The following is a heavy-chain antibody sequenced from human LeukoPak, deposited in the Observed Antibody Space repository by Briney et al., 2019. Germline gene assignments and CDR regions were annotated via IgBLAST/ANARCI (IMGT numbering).Heavy chain of an antibody. CDR1: GFTFSLYA. J-gene: IGHJ4*02. Sequence: GGSLRLSCAASGFTFSLYAMNWVRQAPGKGLEWVSVISGSGDSTHYADSVKGRFTISRDNSKNTLYLQMKSLRVEDTAVYYCAKAGEQQWLRMHFDNWGQGTLVTVSS. CDR3: AKAGEQQWLRMHFDN. CDR2: ISGSGDST. D-gene: IGHD5-18*01. V-gene: IGHV3-23*01.